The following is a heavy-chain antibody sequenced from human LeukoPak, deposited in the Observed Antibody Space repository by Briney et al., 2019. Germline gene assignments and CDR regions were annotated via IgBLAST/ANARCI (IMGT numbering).Heavy chain of an antibody. CDR2: IGNSVGNK. J-gene: IGHJ4*02. Sequence: GGSLRLSCTASGFTFSDYYMSWIRQAPGKGLEWVSNIGNSVGNKYYADSVKGRFTISRDNSKNTLYLQMNSLRAEDTAVYYCAKTASGSYAGDYFDYWGQGTLVTVSS. V-gene: IGHV3-23*01. CDR1: GFTFSDYY. CDR3: AKTASGSYAGDYFDY. D-gene: IGHD1-26*01.